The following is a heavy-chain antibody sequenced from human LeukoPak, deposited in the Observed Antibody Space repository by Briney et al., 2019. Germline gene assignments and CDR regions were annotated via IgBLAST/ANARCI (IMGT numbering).Heavy chain of an antibody. CDR2: IIPIFGTA. V-gene: IGHV1-69*06. CDR3: ARAPYLPYYYYYMDV. Sequence: GASVKVSCKASGYTFTSYYMHWVRQAPGQGLEWMGGIIPIFGTANYAQKFQGRVTITADKSTSTAYMELSSLRSEDTAVYYCARAPYLPYYYYYMDVWGKGTTVTVSS. CDR1: GYTFTSYY. J-gene: IGHJ6*03.